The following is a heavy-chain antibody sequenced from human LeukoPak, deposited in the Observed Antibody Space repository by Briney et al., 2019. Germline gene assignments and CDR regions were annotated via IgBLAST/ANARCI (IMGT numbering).Heavy chain of an antibody. CDR2: ISDSSAM. D-gene: IGHD5-12*01. CDR1: GFTFSTYS. J-gene: IGHJ4*02. CDR3: ARDGGYNGYDADC. V-gene: IGHV3-48*01. Sequence: PGGSLRLSCAASGFTFSTYSMKWVRQAPGKGLEWVSYISDSSAMYYADSVRGRFTISRENDKNSLFLQMNSLRAEDTAVYYCARDGGYNGYDADCWGQGTLVTVSS.